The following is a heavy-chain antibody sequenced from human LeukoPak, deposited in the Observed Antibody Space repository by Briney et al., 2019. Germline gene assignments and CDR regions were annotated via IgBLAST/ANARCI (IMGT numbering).Heavy chain of an antibody. CDR2: ISYDGSNK. CDR1: GFTFSSYA. D-gene: IGHD2-2*01. CDR3: ARDCSSTSCADAFDI. Sequence: GGSLRLSCAASGFTFSSYAMHWVRQAPGKGLEWVAVISYDGSNKYYADSVKGRFTISRDNSKNTLYLQMNSLRADDTAVYYCARDCSSTSCADAFDIWGQGTMVTVSS. V-gene: IGHV3-30-3*01. J-gene: IGHJ3*02.